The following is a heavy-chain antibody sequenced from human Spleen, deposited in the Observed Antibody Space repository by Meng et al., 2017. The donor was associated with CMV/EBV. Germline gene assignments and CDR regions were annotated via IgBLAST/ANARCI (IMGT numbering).Heavy chain of an antibody. D-gene: IGHD1-7*01. CDR1: GGSISSSSTYH. V-gene: IGHV4-39*07. Sequence: SETLSLTCTVSGGSISSSSTYHWGWVRQPPGKGLEWIGNIYYSGSIYYNPSLKSRVTISVDTSKNQFSLKLSSVTAADTAVYYCARGRGYNWNYVYWGQGTLVTVSS. CDR3: ARGRGYNWNYVY. CDR2: IYYSGSI. J-gene: IGHJ4*02.